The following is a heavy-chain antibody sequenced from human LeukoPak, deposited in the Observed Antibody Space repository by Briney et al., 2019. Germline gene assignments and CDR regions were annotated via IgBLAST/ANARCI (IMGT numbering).Heavy chain of an antibody. V-gene: IGHV4-4*07. CDR3: ARDGLLVPAAIGSWFDP. D-gene: IGHD2-2*01. CDR1: GGSISTYY. CDR2: IYTSGST. Sequence: SETLSLTCTVSGGSISTYYWSWTRQPAGKGLEWIGRIYTSGSTNYNPSLKSRVTMSVDTSKNQFSLKLNSVTAADTAVYYCARDGLLVPAAIGSWFDPWAREPWSPSPQ. J-gene: IGHJ5*02.